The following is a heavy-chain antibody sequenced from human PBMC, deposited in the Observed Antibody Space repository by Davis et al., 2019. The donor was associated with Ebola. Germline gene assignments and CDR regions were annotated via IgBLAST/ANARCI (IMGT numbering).Heavy chain of an antibody. CDR1: GFTFSSYT. J-gene: IGHJ4*02. CDR3: ARDHWGDGFDY. Sequence: GESLKIPCAASGFTFSSYTVNWVRQAPGKGPEWVSSLSSSSLYIYYADSVKGRFTIPRDNAKNSLYLQMNSLRAEDTAVYYCARDHWGDGFDYRGQGTLVTVSS. D-gene: IGHD7-27*01. V-gene: IGHV3-21*01. CDR2: LSSSSLYI.